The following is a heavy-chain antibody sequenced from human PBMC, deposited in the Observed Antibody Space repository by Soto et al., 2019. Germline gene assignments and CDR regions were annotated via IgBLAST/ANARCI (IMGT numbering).Heavy chain of an antibody. D-gene: IGHD6-13*01. CDR3: ARAQRAAAIRVAMDV. J-gene: IGHJ6*02. CDR2: ISGSGGNT. CDR1: GFTFSSYA. V-gene: IGHV3-23*01. Sequence: PGGSLRLSCAASGFTFSSYAMNWVRQAPGEGLEWVSGISGSGGNTYYADSVKGRLTISRDNSKNTLSLQMNSLRAEDTAVYYCARAQRAAAIRVAMDVWGQGTTVTVSS.